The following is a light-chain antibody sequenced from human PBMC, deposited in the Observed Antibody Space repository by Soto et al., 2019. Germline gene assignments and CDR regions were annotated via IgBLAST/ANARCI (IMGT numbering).Light chain of an antibody. CDR1: SSNIGAGYD. J-gene: IGLJ2*01. V-gene: IGLV1-40*01. Sequence: QSVLTQPPSVSGAPGQRVTISCTGSSSNIGAGYDVHWYQQLPGPAPKLLSHGNSNRPSGVPDRFSGSKSGTSASLAITGLQAEDEADYYCQSYDSSLSGVVFGGGTKVTVL. CDR2: GNS. CDR3: QSYDSSLSGVV.